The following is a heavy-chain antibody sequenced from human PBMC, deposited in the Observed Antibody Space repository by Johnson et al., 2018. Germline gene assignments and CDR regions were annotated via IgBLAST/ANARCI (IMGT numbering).Heavy chain of an antibody. CDR2: IYYRGTT. V-gene: IGHV4-39*07. D-gene: IGHD2-21*02. CDR3: ARDYGGGGDAAGFEI. CDR1: GGSISSSNYY. Sequence: QVQLQESGPGLVKPSDTLSLTCSVSGGSISSSNYYWGWIRQPPGKGLEWIGNIYYRGTTYYNPSLKSRVTISVDTSKNQCSLQLEAVTAADAAVYFCARDYGGGGDAAGFEIWGQGTVVTVSS. J-gene: IGHJ3*02.